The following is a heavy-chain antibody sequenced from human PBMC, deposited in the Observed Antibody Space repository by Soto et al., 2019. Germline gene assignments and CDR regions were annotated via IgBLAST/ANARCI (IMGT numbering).Heavy chain of an antibody. J-gene: IGHJ4*02. D-gene: IGHD2-15*01. CDR1: GFTFSYG. V-gene: IGHV3-30*18. CDR3: AKLVIGYCSGNTCDDY. Sequence: VQLLESGGGLIQPGGSLRLSCAASGFTFSYGIHWLRLAPGKGLEWVAYISYDSSNKFYGDSVKGRFTISRDNSKNTQFLQMNSLRAEDTAVYYCAKLVIGYCSGNTCDDYWGQGTLVAVSS. CDR2: ISYDSSNK.